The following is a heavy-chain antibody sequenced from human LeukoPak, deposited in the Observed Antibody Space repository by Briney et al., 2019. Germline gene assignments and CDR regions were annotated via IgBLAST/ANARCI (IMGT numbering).Heavy chain of an antibody. CDR3: VRETYYYNWFDP. CDR1: GGSISSGSYY. V-gene: IGHV4-61*02. D-gene: IGHD3-10*01. Sequence: SQTLSLTCTVSGGSISSGSYYWSWIRQPAGKGLEWIGRMYTSGSTNYNPSLKSRVTISVDTSKNQFSLNLSSVTAADTAIYYCVRETYYYNWFDPWGQGTLVTVSS. J-gene: IGHJ5*02. CDR2: MYTSGST.